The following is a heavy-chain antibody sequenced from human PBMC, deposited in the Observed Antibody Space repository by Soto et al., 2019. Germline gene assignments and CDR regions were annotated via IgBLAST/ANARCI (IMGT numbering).Heavy chain of an antibody. J-gene: IGHJ4*02. CDR3: ARDTSRHRILYYFDY. CDR1: GYTFTSYY. CDR2: INPSGGST. Sequence: ATVKVSCKASGYTFTSYYMHWVRQARGQGLEWMGIINPSGGSTSYAQKFQGRVTMTRDTSTSTVYMELSSLRSEDTAVYYCARDTSRHRILYYFDYWGQGTLVTVSS. V-gene: IGHV1-46*01. D-gene: IGHD3-16*02.